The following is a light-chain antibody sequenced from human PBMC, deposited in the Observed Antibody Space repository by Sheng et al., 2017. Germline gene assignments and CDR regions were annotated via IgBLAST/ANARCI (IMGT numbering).Light chain of an antibody. Sequence: QSALTQPRSVSGSPGQSVSISCTGTSTDVGDYGYVSWYQQHPGKAPKLIIYDVFKRPSGVPDRFSGSRSGNTASLTISGLLAEDEADYYCCSYAGSYIFXLFGTGTTVTV. V-gene: IGLV2-11*01. CDR3: CSYAGSYIFXL. CDR2: DVF. J-gene: IGLJ1*01. CDR1: STDVGDYGY.